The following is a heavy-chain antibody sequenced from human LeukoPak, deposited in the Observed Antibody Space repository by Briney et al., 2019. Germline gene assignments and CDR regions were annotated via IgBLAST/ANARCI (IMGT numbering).Heavy chain of an antibody. Sequence: ASVKVSCKASGYTFTSYDINWVRQAPGQGLEWMGWINPNSGGTNYAQKFQGRVTMTRDTSISTAYMELSRLRSDDTAVYYCARFRYAAAAKHFDYWGQGTLVTVSS. CDR3: ARFRYAAAAKHFDY. J-gene: IGHJ4*02. D-gene: IGHD6-13*01. V-gene: IGHV1-2*02. CDR1: GYTFTSYD. CDR2: INPNSGGT.